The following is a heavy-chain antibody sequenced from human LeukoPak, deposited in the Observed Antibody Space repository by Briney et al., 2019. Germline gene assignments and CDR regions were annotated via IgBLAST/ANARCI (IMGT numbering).Heavy chain of an antibody. V-gene: IGHV3-23*01. CDR3: AKGRRSSSWEAMGYFDY. D-gene: IGHD6-13*01. CDR2: ISGSGGST. CDR1: GFTFSSYA. J-gene: IGHJ4*02. Sequence: GGSLRLSCAASGFTFSSYAVSWVRQAPGKGLEWVSAISGSGGSTYYADSVKGRFTISRDNSKNTLYLQMNSLRAEDTAVYYCAKGRRSSSWEAMGYFDYWGQGTLVTVSS.